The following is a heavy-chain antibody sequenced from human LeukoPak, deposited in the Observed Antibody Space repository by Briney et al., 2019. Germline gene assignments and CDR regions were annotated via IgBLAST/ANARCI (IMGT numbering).Heavy chain of an antibody. CDR1: GFTFSSYG. CDR3: AKDYDFWSGYFDY. D-gene: IGHD3-3*01. J-gene: IGHJ4*02. CDR2: IRYDGSNK. Sequence: PGGSLRLSCAASGFTFSSYGMHWVRQAPGKGLEWVAFIRYDGSNKYYADSVKGRFTISRDNSKNTLYLQMNNLRAEDTAVYYCAKDYDFWSGYFDYWGQGTLVTVSS. V-gene: IGHV3-30*02.